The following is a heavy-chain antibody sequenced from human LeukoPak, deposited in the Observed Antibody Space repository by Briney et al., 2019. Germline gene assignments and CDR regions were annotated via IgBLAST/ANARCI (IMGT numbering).Heavy chain of an antibody. CDR3: ARETGITMVRGVYFPMDV. D-gene: IGHD3-10*01. V-gene: IGHV3-30*03. CDR1: GFTFSSYS. J-gene: IGHJ6*04. Sequence: GGSLRLSCAASGFTFSSYSMHWVRQAPGKGLEWVAVISYDGSNKYYADSVKGRFTISRDNAKNSLYLQMNSLRAEDTAVYYCARETGITMVRGVYFPMDVWGKGTTVTVSS. CDR2: ISYDGSNK.